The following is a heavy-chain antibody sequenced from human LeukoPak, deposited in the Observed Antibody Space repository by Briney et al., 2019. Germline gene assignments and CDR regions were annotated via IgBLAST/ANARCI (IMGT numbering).Heavy chain of an antibody. CDR3: ASGRDTWGTQPKYYFDY. CDR1: GGSISGYY. V-gene: IGHV4-4*07. D-gene: IGHD5-24*01. J-gene: IGHJ4*02. Sequence: SETLSLTCTVSGGSISGYYWSWIRQPAGKGLQWIGRISPSGSTNYNPSLKSRVTMSVDTSKNQFSLNLSSVTAADTAVYYCASGRDTWGTQPKYYFDYWGQGTLVTVSS. CDR2: ISPSGST.